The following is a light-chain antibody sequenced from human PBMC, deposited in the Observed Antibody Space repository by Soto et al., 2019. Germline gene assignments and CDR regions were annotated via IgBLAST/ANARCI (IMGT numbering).Light chain of an antibody. CDR3: QHHSNGPPIT. Sequence: EIVLTQSPATLSLSPGEGATLSCRASHFIADSLAWYQHRPGQAPRLLIHDASDRATDIPGRFRGYRSGTDFTLTISSLEPEDFAVYYCQHHSNGPPITFGQGTRLEIK. CDR1: HFIADS. CDR2: DAS. V-gene: IGKV3-11*01. J-gene: IGKJ5*01.